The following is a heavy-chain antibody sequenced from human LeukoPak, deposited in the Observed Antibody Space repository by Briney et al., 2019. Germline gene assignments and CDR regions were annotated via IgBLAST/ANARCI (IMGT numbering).Heavy chain of an antibody. CDR1: GYTFTSYY. J-gene: IGHJ4*02. CDR3: ARDMRWYDILTGYYITGPDY. CDR2: INPNSGGT. D-gene: IGHD3-9*01. V-gene: IGHV1-2*02. Sequence: ASVKVSCKASGYTFTSYYMHWVRQAPGQGLEWMGWINPNSGGTNYAQKFQGRATMTRDTSISTAYMELSRLRSDDTAVYYCARDMRWYDILTGYYITGPDYWGQGTLVTVSS.